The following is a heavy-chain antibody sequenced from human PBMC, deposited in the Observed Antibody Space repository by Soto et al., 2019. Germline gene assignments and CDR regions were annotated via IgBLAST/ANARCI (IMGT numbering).Heavy chain of an antibody. Sequence: EVQLVESGGGLVKPGGSLRLSCAASGFTFSNYYMNWVRQAPGKGLEWVSSISSSTGYIYYADSVKGRFTISRDNANNSLYLQMNSQRAEDTAVDYCARVNCGTYPPSDYYFDYWGQGILVTVSS. J-gene: IGHJ4*02. V-gene: IGHV3-21*01. CDR2: ISSSTGYI. CDR1: GFTFSNYY. CDR3: ARVNCGTYPPSDYYFDY. D-gene: IGHD1-26*01.